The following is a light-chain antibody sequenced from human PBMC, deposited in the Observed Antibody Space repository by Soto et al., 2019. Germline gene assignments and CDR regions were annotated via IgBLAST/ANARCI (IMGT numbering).Light chain of an antibody. CDR3: QDYGTSAPWT. Sequence: EVVLTQSPGTLSLSPGERATLSCRASQNIRGNELAGYQQKPGQAPRLLIYRGSSRATGIPDRFSGRGSGTDFTPPISRLEPEDFAVYYCQDYGTSAPWTFGQGTKVEIK. CDR2: RGS. CDR1: QNIRGNE. V-gene: IGKV3-20*01. J-gene: IGKJ1*01.